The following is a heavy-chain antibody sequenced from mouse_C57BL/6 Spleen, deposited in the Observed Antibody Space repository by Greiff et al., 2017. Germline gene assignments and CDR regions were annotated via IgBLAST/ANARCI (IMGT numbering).Heavy chain of an antibody. J-gene: IGHJ3*01. Sequence: QVQLQQPGAELVKPGASVKLSCKASGYTFTSYWMHWVKQRPGRGLEWIGRIDPYSGGTKYNEKFKSKATLTVDKPSSTAYMQLSSLTSEDSAVYYCARCSYDYDWFAYWGQGTLVTVSA. CDR1: GYTFTSYW. CDR3: ARCSYDYDWFAY. D-gene: IGHD2-4*01. CDR2: IDPYSGGT. V-gene: IGHV1-72*01.